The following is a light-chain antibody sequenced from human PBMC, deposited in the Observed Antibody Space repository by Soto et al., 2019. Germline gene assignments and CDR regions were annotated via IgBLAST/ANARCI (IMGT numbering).Light chain of an antibody. V-gene: IGKV3-15*01. CDR3: QHYYNWPGT. CDR2: GAL. CDR1: QSVSSSY. Sequence: EIVLTQSPGTLSLSPGERATLSCRASQSVSSSYLAWYQQKPGQAPRLLIYGALTRATGIPARFSGSGSGTEFTLTISSLQSEDFAVYYCQHYYNWPGTFGQGTKVDIK. J-gene: IGKJ1*01.